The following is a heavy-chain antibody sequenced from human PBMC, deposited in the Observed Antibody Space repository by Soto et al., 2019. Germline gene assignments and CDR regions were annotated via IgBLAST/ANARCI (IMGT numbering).Heavy chain of an antibody. J-gene: IGHJ4*02. V-gene: IGHV3-21*01. Sequence: GGSLRLSCAASGFTFSTYSMNWVRQAPGKGLEWVSSISSSSYIFYADAVKGRFAISRDNAKNSLYLQMNSLRAEDTAVYYCARERPPPGDYDGHWGQGTLVTVSS. CDR1: GFTFSTYS. CDR2: ISSSSYI. D-gene: IGHD4-17*01. CDR3: ARERPPPGDYDGH.